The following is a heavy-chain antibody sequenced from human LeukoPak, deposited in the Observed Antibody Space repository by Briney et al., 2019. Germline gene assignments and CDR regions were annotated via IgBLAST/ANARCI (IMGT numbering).Heavy chain of an antibody. Sequence: SETLSLTCTVSGASIRSYYWSWIRQPPGKGLEWIAYMYYTESPNYNPSLKSRVSMSGDSSRNQFSLKLNSVTAADTAVYYCARSYDTNNRQRFDYWGQGTLVTVSS. D-gene: IGHD3-22*01. CDR1: GASIRSYY. CDR2: MYYTESP. CDR3: ARSYDTNNRQRFDY. J-gene: IGHJ4*02. V-gene: IGHV4-59*08.